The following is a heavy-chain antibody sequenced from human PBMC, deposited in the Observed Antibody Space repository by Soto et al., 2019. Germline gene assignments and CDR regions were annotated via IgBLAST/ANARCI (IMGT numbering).Heavy chain of an antibody. D-gene: IGHD6-6*01. CDR3: ARDSSGYYGMDV. CDR2: IYWDDDK. CDR1: GFSLSTRGMG. Sequence: QITLKESGPTLVKPTQTLTLTCTVSGFSLSTRGMGVGWIRKPPGKALEWLALIYWDDDKRYSPSLKSRLTLTKDTSKNQVVLTMTNVDPVDTGTYYGARDSSGYYGMDVWGQGTTVTVSS. V-gene: IGHV2-5*02. J-gene: IGHJ6*02.